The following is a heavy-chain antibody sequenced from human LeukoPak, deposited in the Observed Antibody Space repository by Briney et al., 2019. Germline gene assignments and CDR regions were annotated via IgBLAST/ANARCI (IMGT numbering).Heavy chain of an antibody. Sequence: GGSLRLSCTASGFAFGDHAMGWFRQAPGKGLEWVGFIRSKLYGGTTEYAASVKGRFTISRDDSKNTLYLQMNSLKTEDTAVYYCTTVSSTRGGYYYYDMDVWGKGTTVTVSS. D-gene: IGHD3-10*01. CDR1: GFAFGDHA. CDR3: TTVSSTRGGYYYYDMDV. V-gene: IGHV3-49*03. CDR2: IRSKLYGGTT. J-gene: IGHJ6*03.